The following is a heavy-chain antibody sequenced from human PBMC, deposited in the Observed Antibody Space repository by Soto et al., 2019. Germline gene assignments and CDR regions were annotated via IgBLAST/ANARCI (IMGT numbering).Heavy chain of an antibody. V-gene: IGHV3-33*01. D-gene: IGHD3-10*01. CDR3: AREVITMVRGVIISGWFDP. CDR2: IWYDGSNK. Sequence: PGGSLRLSCAASGFTFSSYGMHWVRQAPGKGLEWVAVIWYDGSNKYYADSVKGRFTISRDNSKNTLYLQMNSLRAEDTAVYYCAREVITMVRGVIISGWFDPWGQGTLVTVSS. J-gene: IGHJ5*02. CDR1: GFTFSSYG.